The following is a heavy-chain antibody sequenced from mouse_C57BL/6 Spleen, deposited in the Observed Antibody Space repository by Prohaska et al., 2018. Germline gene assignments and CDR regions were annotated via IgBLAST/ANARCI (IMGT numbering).Heavy chain of an antibody. CDR3: ARSGGNYYYAMDY. D-gene: IGHD2-1*01. J-gene: IGHJ4*01. CDR1: GYSITSGYY. CDR2: ISYDGSN. Sequence: DVQLQESVPGLVKPSQSLSLTCSVTGYSITSGYYLNWIRQFPGNKLEWMGYISYDGSNNYNPSLKNRISITRDTSKNQFFLKLNSVTTEDTATYYCARSGGNYYYAMDYWGQGTSVTVSS. V-gene: IGHV3-6*01.